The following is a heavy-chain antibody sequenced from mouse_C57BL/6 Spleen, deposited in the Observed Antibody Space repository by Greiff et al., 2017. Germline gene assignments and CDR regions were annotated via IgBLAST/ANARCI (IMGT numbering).Heavy chain of an antibody. D-gene: IGHD5-2*01. CDR2: IDPADSYT. CDR3: TTYGENTLGD. J-gene: IGHJ2*01. Sequence: VQLQQPGAELVMPGASVKLSCKASGYNFTGDCMHWVKQRPGQGLEWIGGIDPADSYTDYDTKFEGKSTLTVDTSSSTAYLQLSSLTSEDSAVYYCTTYGENTLGDWGQGTTLTVA. CDR1: GYNFTGDC. V-gene: IGHV1-69*01.